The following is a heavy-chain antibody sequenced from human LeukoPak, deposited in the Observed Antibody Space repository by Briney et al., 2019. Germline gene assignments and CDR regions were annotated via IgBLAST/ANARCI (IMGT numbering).Heavy chain of an antibody. CDR2: ISGSGGST. J-gene: IGHJ4*02. CDR1: GFTFCSYA. Sequence: GGSLRLSRAASGFTFCSYALSWVRQGPGKGLGGVSAISGSGGSTYYADSVRGRFTISRDNSKNTLYLQMNSLRAEDTAVYYCAKDQSYYDSSPFDYWGQGTLVTVSS. CDR3: AKDQSYYDSSPFDY. D-gene: IGHD3-22*01. V-gene: IGHV3-23*01.